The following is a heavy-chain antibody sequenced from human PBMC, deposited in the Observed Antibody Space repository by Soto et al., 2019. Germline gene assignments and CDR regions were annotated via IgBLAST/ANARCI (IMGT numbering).Heavy chain of an antibody. J-gene: IGHJ6*03. V-gene: IGHV3-73*01. D-gene: IGHD3-3*01. CDR3: SRQASDFWSGKPQYYMDV. Sequence: EVQLVESGGGLVQPGGSPKLSCAASGFTFSGSAMHWVRQASGKGLEWVGRIRSKANNYATAYGASVKGRFTISRDDSKTTAYLQMNSLKTEDTAVYYCSRQASDFWSGKPQYYMDVWGKGTTVTVSS. CDR1: GFTFSGSA. CDR2: IRSKANNYAT.